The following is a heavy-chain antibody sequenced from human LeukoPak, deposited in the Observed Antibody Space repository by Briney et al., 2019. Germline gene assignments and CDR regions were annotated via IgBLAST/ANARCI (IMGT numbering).Heavy chain of an antibody. V-gene: IGHV4-39*01. CDR2: IYYSGNT. CDR3: ARLCIKTSCYTSDY. D-gene: IGHD2-2*02. CDR1: GGSISSSSYN. J-gene: IGHJ4*02. Sequence: SETLSLTCAVSGGSISSSSYNWGWIRQPPGKGLEWIGSIYYSGNTYYNPSLKSRVTISVDTSKNRFSLKLSSVTAADTALYYCARLCIKTSCYTSDYWGQGTLVTVSS.